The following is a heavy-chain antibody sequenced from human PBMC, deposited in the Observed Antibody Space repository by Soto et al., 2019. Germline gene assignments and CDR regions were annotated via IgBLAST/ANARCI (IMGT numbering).Heavy chain of an antibody. CDR2: INHSGST. CDR1: GGSLSGYY. J-gene: IGHJ5*02. V-gene: IGHV4-34*01. CDR3: ARDRAHVTAEWWFDP. D-gene: IGHD3-3*01. Sequence: SETLSLTCAVYGGSLSGYYWSWIRQPPGKGLEWIGEINHSGSTNYNPSLKSRVTISVDTSKNQFSLKLSSVTAADTAVYYCARDRAHVTAEWWFDPCGQGTLVTVSA.